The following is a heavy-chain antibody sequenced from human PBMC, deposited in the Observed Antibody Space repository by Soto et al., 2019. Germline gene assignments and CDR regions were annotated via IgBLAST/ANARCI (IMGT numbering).Heavy chain of an antibody. CDR2: ISYDGSNK. Sequence: PGGSLRLSCAASGFTFSSYGMHWVRQAPGKGLEWVAVISYDGSNKYYADSVKGRFTISRDNSKNTLYLQMNSLRAEDTAVYYCAKERTSGYSSSWYGASGYWGQGTLVTVSS. J-gene: IGHJ4*02. V-gene: IGHV3-30*18. CDR1: GFTFSSYG. CDR3: AKERTSGYSSSWYGASGY. D-gene: IGHD6-13*01.